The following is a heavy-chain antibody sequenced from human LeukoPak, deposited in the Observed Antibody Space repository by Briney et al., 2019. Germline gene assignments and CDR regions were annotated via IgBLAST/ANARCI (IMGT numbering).Heavy chain of an antibody. CDR3: ARDSSLIVRALDY. V-gene: IGHV1-46*01. J-gene: IGHJ4*02. Sequence: ASVKVSCKASGYTFTSYYMHWVRQAPGQGLEWMGIINPSGGSTSYAQKFQGRVTMTTDTSTSTVYMELRSLRSDDTAVYYCARDSSLIVRALDYWGQGTLVTVSS. CDR2: INPSGGST. CDR1: GYTFTSYY. D-gene: IGHD3-10*01.